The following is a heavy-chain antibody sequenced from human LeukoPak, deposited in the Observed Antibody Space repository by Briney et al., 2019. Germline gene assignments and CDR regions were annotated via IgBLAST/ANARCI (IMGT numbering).Heavy chain of an antibody. J-gene: IGHJ4*02. CDR1: GFTFSSYS. Sequence: PGGSLRLSCAASGFTFSSYSMSWVRQAPGKGLEWVANIKQDESEKYLVDSVKGRFTISRDNAKNSLYLQMNSLRAEDTAVYYCASVTQTTFGYYFDYWGQGTLVTVSS. D-gene: IGHD3-16*01. CDR3: ASVTQTTFGYYFDY. V-gene: IGHV3-7*01. CDR2: IKQDESEK.